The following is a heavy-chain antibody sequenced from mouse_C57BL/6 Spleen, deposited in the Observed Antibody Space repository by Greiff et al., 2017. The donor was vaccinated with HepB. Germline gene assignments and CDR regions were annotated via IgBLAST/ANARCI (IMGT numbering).Heavy chain of an antibody. V-gene: IGHV5-17*01. D-gene: IGHD1-1*01. CDR3: ARGYYGSSPRYFDV. CDR2: ISSGSSTI. J-gene: IGHJ1*03. Sequence: EVNVVESGGGLVKPGGSLKLSCAASGFTFSDYGMHWVRQAPEKGLEWVAYISSGSSTIYYADTVKGRFTISRDNAKNTLFLQMTSLRSEDTAMYYCARGYYGSSPRYFDVWGTGTTVTVSS. CDR1: GFTFSDYG.